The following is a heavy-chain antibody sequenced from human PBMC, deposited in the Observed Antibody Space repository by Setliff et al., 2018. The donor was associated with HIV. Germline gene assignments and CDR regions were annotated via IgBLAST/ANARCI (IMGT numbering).Heavy chain of an antibody. CDR2: IYYSGGT. Sequence: PSETLSLTCNVSGGSISSYYWNWIRQPPGKGLEWIGYIYYSGGTNYNPSLKSRVTISADKSKNQFSLKLSSVTAADTAVYYCARGSSGRTFDYWGQGTLVTVSS. J-gene: IGHJ4*02. CDR3: ARGSSGRTFDY. D-gene: IGHD6-19*01. CDR1: GGSISSYY. V-gene: IGHV4-59*01.